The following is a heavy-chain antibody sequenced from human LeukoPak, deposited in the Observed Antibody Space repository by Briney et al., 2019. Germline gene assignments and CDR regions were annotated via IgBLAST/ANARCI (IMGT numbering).Heavy chain of an antibody. J-gene: IGHJ4*02. Sequence: SGGSLRLSCAASGFTFSSYSMNWVRQAPGKGLEWVSYISSSSSTIYYADSVKGRFTISRDNAKNSLYLQMNSLRAEDTAVYYCARLKYYYDSSGRPGGTDYWGQGTLVTVSS. CDR2: ISSSSSTI. CDR1: GFTFSSYS. D-gene: IGHD3-22*01. V-gene: IGHV3-48*04. CDR3: ARLKYYYDSSGRPGGTDY.